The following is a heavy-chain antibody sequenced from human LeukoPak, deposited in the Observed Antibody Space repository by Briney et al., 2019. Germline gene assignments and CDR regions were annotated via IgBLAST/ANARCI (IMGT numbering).Heavy chain of an antibody. D-gene: IGHD4-23*01. Sequence: RGASVKVSCKASGYTFTNYGISWVRQAPGQGLEWIGWISAYNGYTDYAQKLQFRVTMTTDTSTSTAYMELRSLRSDDTAVYYCARDKAVTTEVTQHFQHWGQGTLVTVSS. CDR2: ISAYNGYT. V-gene: IGHV1-18*01. CDR3: ARDKAVTTEVTQHFQH. CDR1: GYTFTNYG. J-gene: IGHJ1*01.